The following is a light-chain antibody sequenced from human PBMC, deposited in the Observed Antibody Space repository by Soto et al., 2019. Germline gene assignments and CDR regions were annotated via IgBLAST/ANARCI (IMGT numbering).Light chain of an antibody. J-gene: IGLJ3*02. CDR2: EVS. Sequence: QSALTQPASVSGSPGQSITISCTGTSNDVGGYNYVSWYQQHPGKAPKLMIYEVSHRPSGVSNRFSGSKSGNTASLTISGLQTEDEADYYCSSYTTSSTPVFGGGTKLTVL. CDR1: SNDVGGYNY. V-gene: IGLV2-14*01. CDR3: SSYTTSSTPV.